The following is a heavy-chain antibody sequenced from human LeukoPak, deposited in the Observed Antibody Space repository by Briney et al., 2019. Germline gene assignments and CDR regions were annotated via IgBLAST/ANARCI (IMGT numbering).Heavy chain of an antibody. CDR3: ARDYHGSGSLTTFDY. J-gene: IGHJ4*02. CDR2: IYYSGST. Sequence: SETLSLTCTVSGGSVSSGSYYWSWIRQPPGTGLEWIGYIYYSGSTNYNPSLQSRVTISVDTSKNQFSLKLSSVTAADTAVYYCARDYHGSGSLTTFDYWGQGTLVTVSS. D-gene: IGHD3-10*01. V-gene: IGHV4-61*01. CDR1: GGSVSSGSYY.